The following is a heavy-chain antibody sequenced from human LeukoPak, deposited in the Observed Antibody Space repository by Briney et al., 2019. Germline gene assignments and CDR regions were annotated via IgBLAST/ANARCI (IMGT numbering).Heavy chain of an antibody. CDR2: FSHSGIT. V-gene: IGHV4-4*02. J-gene: IGHJ4*02. CDR3: ARNGGHNQEH. Sequence: SETLSLTCDVSGASISRGSWWSWVRPPSGKGLEWIGEFSHSGITNFNPSLKSRVTISVDKSRNQFSLNLISVTAADTAVYFCARNGGHNQEHWGQGTLVTVSS. CDR1: GASISRGSW. D-gene: IGHD1-1*01.